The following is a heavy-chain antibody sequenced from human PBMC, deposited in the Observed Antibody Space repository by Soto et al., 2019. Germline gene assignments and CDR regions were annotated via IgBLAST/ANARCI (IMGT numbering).Heavy chain of an antibody. J-gene: IGHJ5*02. V-gene: IGHV4-30-4*01. D-gene: IGHD2-15*01. Sequence: SSETLSLTCTVSGGSISSGDYYWSWIRQPPGKGLEWIGYIYYSGSTYYNPSLKSRVTTSVDTSKNQFSLKLSAVTAADTAVYYCAREVVVVVAATGGNGFDPWGQGTLVTVSS. CDR2: IYYSGST. CDR3: AREVVVVVAATGGNGFDP. CDR1: GGSISSGDYY.